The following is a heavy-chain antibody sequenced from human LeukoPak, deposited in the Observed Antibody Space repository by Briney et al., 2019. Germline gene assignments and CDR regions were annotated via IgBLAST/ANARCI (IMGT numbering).Heavy chain of an antibody. D-gene: IGHD6-13*01. V-gene: IGHV4-34*01. CDR1: GGSFSGYY. Sequence: PSETLSLTCAVYGGSFSGYYWSWIRQPPGKGLEWIGEINHSGSTNYNPSLKSRVTISVDTSKNQFSLKLSSVTAADTAVYYCARVRSSWSLYYYYYMDVWGKGTTVTISS. J-gene: IGHJ6*03. CDR3: ARVRSSWSLYYYYYMDV. CDR2: INHSGST.